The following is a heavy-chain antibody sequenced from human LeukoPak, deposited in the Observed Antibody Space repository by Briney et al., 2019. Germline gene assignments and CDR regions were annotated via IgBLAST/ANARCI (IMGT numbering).Heavy chain of an antibody. V-gene: IGHV4-39*07. CDR1: GGSISSSYYY. CDR2: IYYSGST. D-gene: IGHD6-6*01. Sequence: SETLSLTCTVSGGSISSSYYYWGWIRQPPGKGLEWIGSIYYSGSTYYNPSLKSRVTISVDTSKNQFSLKLRSVTAADTAVYYCARVAARYVGMDVWGQGTTVTVSS. CDR3: ARVAARYVGMDV. J-gene: IGHJ6*02.